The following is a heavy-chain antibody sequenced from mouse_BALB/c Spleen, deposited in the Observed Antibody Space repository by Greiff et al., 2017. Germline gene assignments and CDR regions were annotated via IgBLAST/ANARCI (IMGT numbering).Heavy chain of an antibody. V-gene: IGHV5-17*02. Sequence: EVQRVESGGGLVQPGGSRKLSCAASGFTFSSFGMHWVRQAPEKGLEWVAYISSGSSTIYYADTVKGRFTISRDNPKNTLFLQMTSLRSEDTAMYYCARDYGSSYGWYFDVWGAGTTVTVSS. CDR2: ISSGSSTI. CDR1: GFTFSSFG. CDR3: ARDYGSSYGWYFDV. J-gene: IGHJ1*01. D-gene: IGHD1-1*01.